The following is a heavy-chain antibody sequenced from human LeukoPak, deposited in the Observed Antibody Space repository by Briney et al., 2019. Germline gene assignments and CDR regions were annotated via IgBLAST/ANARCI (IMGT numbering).Heavy chain of an antibody. V-gene: IGHV3-11*06. Sequence: GGSLRLSCAASGFTFSDYYMNWIRQAPGKGLEWVSYISGSGSGANYADSVKGRFTISRDNSKNTLYLHMNSLRTDDTAVYYCAKDLAAARQFHYYYGMDVWGQGTTVTVSS. D-gene: IGHD6-13*01. CDR2: ISGSGSGA. CDR1: GFTFSDYY. CDR3: AKDLAAARQFHYYYGMDV. J-gene: IGHJ6*02.